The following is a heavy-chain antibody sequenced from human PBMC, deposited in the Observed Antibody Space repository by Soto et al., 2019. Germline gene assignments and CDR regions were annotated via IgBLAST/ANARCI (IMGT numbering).Heavy chain of an antibody. D-gene: IGHD3-9*01. CDR1: GFTFSSYS. V-gene: IGHV3-48*01. J-gene: IGHJ6*02. CDR3: ARDREYDILTGYLSPFEGYYYYYGMDV. CDR2: ISSSSSTI. Sequence: GGSLRLSCAASGFTFSSYSMNWVRQAPGKGLEWVSYISSSSSTIYYADSVKGRFTISRDNAKNSLYLQMNSLRAEDTAVYYCARDREYDILTGYLSPFEGYYYYYGMDVWGQGTTVTVSS.